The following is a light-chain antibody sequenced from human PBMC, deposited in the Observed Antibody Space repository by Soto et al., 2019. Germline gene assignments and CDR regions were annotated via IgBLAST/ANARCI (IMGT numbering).Light chain of an antibody. V-gene: IGKV3-15*01. CDR3: QQYNKWPWT. CDR1: QSVSSN. Sequence: EIVLTQSPATLSVSPGARATLSCRASQSVSSNLAWYQHKPGQAPRLLIYGASPRATGFPGRFSGSGSGTVFTLTISSLQSEDFGVYYCQQYNKWPWTFGRGTKVDIK. J-gene: IGKJ1*01. CDR2: GAS.